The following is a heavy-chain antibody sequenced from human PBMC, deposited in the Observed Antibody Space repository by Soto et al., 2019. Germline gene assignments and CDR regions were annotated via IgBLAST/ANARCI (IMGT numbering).Heavy chain of an antibody. J-gene: IGHJ4*02. V-gene: IGHV3-74*01. CDR2: INADGSLT. CDR3: AREGRDGYTRRIDY. Sequence: PGGSLILSCAASAFTFSNHWFHWVRQAPGKGLVWVSGINADGSLTFYADSVKGRFTVSRDNAKNTLNLQMNSLRAEDTAVYYCAREGRDGYTRRIDYWGQGTLVTVSS. D-gene: IGHD5-12*01. CDR1: AFTFSNHW.